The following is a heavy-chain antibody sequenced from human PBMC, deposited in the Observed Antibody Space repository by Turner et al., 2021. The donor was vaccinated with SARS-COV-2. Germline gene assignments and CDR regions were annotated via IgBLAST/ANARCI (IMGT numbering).Heavy chain of an antibody. CDR1: GFTFGNYG. CDR2: IRSKSYGGTT. J-gene: IGHJ4*02. V-gene: IGHV3-49*03. CDR3: TGGIAGDS. D-gene: IGHD6-13*01. Sequence: EVQLVEPGGGLVQLGRSLRHPCTASGFTFGNYGMSWFRQAPGKGLGWVSFIRSKSYGGTTEYAASVKGRFTISRDDSKSIAYLQMNSLKTEDTAVYYCTGGIAGDSWGQGTLVTVSS.